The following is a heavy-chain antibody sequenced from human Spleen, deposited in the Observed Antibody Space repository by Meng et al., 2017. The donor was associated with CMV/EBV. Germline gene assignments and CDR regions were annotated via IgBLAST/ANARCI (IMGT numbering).Heavy chain of an antibody. CDR3: ARGLRYFDFWRGYWHPDY. V-gene: IGHV4-61*03. D-gene: IGHD3-3*01. CDR1: GGPVTSDNYY. CDR2: IFYTGDT. Sequence: ESLKISCTVSGGPVTSDNYYLTWIRQPPGKGLEWIGYIFYTGDTNYNPSLKSRVTISVDTSKNHFSLKVNSVTAADTALYYCARGLRYFDFWRGYWHPDYWGQGTLVTVSS. J-gene: IGHJ4*02.